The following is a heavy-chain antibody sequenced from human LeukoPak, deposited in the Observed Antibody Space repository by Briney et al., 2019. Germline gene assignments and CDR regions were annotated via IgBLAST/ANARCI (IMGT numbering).Heavy chain of an antibody. V-gene: IGHV3-21*01. Sequence: GGSLRLSCAASGFTFSTYNMNWVRQAPGKGLEWVSSITSSSSYIYYADPVKGRFTISRDNAKNSLYLQMNSLRAEDTAVYYCARGSMVRGYPTRYWGQGTLVTVSS. CDR3: ARGSMVRGYPTRY. CDR2: ITSSSSYI. CDR1: GFTFSTYN. J-gene: IGHJ4*02. D-gene: IGHD3-10*01.